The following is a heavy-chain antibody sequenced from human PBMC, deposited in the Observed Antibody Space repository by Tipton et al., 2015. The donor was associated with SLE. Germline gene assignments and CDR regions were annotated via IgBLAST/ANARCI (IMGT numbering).Heavy chain of an antibody. CDR3: ARTGAIYWFDS. V-gene: IGHV4-59*12. CDR2: IFYSGST. CDR1: GGSISSYY. Sequence: TLSLTCTVSGGSISSYYWSWIRQPPGKGLEWIGYIFYSGSTYYNPSLKSRVTISVDTSKNQFSLKVSSVTAADTAVYYCARTGAIYWFDSWGQGTLVTVSS. J-gene: IGHJ5*01.